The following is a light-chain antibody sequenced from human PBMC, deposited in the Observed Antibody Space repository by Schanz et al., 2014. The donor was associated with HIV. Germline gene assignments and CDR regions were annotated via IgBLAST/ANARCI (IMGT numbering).Light chain of an antibody. Sequence: ETVLTQSPGSLSLSPGDRATLSCRASQSLTTNYLAWYQQKLGQAPRLLIYGASFRAAGIPDRFSGSGAGTYFTLTISRLEPEDFAVYYCQQYGSSPRTFGQGTKVEIK. CDR1: QSLTTNY. J-gene: IGKJ1*01. V-gene: IGKV3-20*01. CDR2: GAS. CDR3: QQYGSSPRT.